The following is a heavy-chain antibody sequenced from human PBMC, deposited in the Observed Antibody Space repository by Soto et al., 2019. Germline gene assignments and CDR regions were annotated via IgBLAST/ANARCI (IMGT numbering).Heavy chain of an antibody. CDR2: INHSGST. CDR3: ALSPYWYYYGMDV. D-gene: IGHD2-8*02. J-gene: IGHJ6*02. Sequence: SETLSLTCAVYGGSFSGYYWSWIRQPPGKGLEWIGEINHSGSTNYNPSLKSRVTISVDTSKNQFSLKLSSVTAADTAVYYCALSPYWYYYGMDVWGQGTTVTVSS. V-gene: IGHV4-34*01. CDR1: GGSFSGYY.